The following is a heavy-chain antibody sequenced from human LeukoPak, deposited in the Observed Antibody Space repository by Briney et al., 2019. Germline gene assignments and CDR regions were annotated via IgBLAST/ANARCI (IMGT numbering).Heavy chain of an antibody. CDR1: GYSISSGYY. Sequence: PSETLSLTCTVSGYSISSGYYWGWIRQPPGKGLEWIGSIYHSGSTYYNPSLKSRVTISVDTSKNQFSLKLSSVTAADTAVYYCARAVIVVVPAASIDAFDIWGQGTMVTVSS. D-gene: IGHD2-2*01. CDR3: ARAVIVVVPAASIDAFDI. J-gene: IGHJ3*02. V-gene: IGHV4-38-2*02. CDR2: IYHSGST.